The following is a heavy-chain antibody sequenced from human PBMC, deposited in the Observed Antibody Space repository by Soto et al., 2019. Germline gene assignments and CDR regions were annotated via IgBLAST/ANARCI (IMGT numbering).Heavy chain of an antibody. J-gene: IGHJ6*02. CDR2: IYYSGST. CDR3: ASWISPYDFSYYGMDG. Sequence: QVQLQESGPGLVKPSQTLSLTCTVSGGSISSGGYYWSWIRQHPGKGLEWIGYIYYSGSTYYNPSLKSLATISVDTSKNHFSLKLSSVTAADTAGYYCASWISPYDFSYYGMDGWGQGTTVTVSS. D-gene: IGHD3-3*01. CDR1: GGSISSGGYY. V-gene: IGHV4-31*01.